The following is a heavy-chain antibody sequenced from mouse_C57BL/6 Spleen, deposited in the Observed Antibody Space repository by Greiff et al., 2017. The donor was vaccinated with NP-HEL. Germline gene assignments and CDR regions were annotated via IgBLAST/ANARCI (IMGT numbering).Heavy chain of an antibody. CDR2: IYPGDGDT. J-gene: IGHJ3*01. CDR3: ARRIDSSGYWFAY. D-gene: IGHD3-2*02. V-gene: IGHV1-80*01. CDR1: GYAFSSYW. Sequence: QVQLKQSGAELVKPGASVKISCKASGYAFSSYWMNWVKQRPGKGLEWIGQIYPGDGDTNYNGKFKGKATLTADKSSSTAYMQLSSLTSEDSAVYFCARRIDSSGYWFAYWGQGTLVTVSA.